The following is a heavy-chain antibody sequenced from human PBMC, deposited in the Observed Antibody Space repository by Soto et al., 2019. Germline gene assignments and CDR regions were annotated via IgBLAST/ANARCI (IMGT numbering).Heavy chain of an antibody. V-gene: IGHV1-2*02. CDR3: VRANALGFSNWFDP. Sequence: ASVKVSCKASGYIFSANYIHWVRQAPGQGLEWLGWINPHSGATNYAQKFLGRVTMSADTSASTAYMDLARLKSDDTAVYYCVRANALGFSNWFDPWGRGTVVTVSS. CDR2: INPHSGAT. D-gene: IGHD3-10*01. CDR1: GYIFSANY. J-gene: IGHJ5*02.